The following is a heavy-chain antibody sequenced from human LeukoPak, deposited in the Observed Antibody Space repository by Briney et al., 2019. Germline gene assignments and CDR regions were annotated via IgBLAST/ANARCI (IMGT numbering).Heavy chain of an antibody. V-gene: IGHV1-18*01. CDR2: IGAYNGNT. CDR1: GYTFTSYG. CDR3: ARQGPAYYDFWSGYPKTLNWFDP. J-gene: IGHJ5*02. D-gene: IGHD3-3*01. Sequence: ASVKVSCKASGYTFTSYGISWVRQAPGQGLEWMGWIGAYNGNTNYAQKLQGRVTMTTDTSTSTAYMELRSLRSDDTAVYYCARQGPAYYDFWSGYPKTLNWFDPWGQGTLVTVSS.